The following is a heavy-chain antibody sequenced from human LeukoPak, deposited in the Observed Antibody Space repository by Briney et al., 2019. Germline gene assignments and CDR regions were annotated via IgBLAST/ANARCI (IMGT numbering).Heavy chain of an antibody. CDR1: GFTFSSYG. CDR2: IRYDGSNK. D-gene: IGHD2-2*02. Sequence: GGSLRLSCAASGFTFSSYGMHWVRQAPGKGLEWVAFIRYDGSNKYYADSVKGRFTISRDNSKNTLYLQMNSLRAEDTAVYYCAKDRTGYCSSTSCYTGGFDYWGQGTLVTVSS. V-gene: IGHV3-30*02. J-gene: IGHJ4*02. CDR3: AKDRTGYCSSTSCYTGGFDY.